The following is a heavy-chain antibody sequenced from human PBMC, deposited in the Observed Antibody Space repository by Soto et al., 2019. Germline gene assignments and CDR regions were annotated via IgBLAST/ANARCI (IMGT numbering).Heavy chain of an antibody. CDR2: IVPIYRTA. CDR3: ARDSGAKLIST. Sequence: SVNVSCKASGGTFSSYRFNWVRQARGQGLEWLGGIVPIYRTADYAQKFQGRVTITADESTRTVYMELSSLKSQDTALYYCARDSGAKLISTWGKGNMVTVSA. V-gene: IGHV1-69*13. D-gene: IGHD3-10*01. CDR1: GGTFSSYR. J-gene: IGHJ4*02.